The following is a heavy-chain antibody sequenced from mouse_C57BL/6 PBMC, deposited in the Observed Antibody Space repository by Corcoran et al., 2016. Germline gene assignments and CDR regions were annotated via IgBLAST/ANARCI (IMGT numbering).Heavy chain of an antibody. CDR3: VPTGTEPWFAY. D-gene: IGHD4-1*02. Sequence: QIQLVQSGPELKKPGETVKISCKASGYTFTTYGMSWVKQAPGKGLKWMGWINTYSGVPTYADDFKGRFAFSLETSASTAYLQINNLKNEDTATYFCVPTGTEPWFAYWGQATLVTVSA. V-gene: IGHV9-3*01. CDR2: INTYSGVP. CDR1: GYTFTTYG. J-gene: IGHJ3*01.